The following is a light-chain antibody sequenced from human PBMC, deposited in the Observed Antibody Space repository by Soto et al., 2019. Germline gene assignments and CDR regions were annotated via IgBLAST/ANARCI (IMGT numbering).Light chain of an antibody. CDR2: DAS. CDR1: QSISSW. CDR3: QQGYTTPLT. Sequence: DIQMTQSPSTLSASLGDRVTITCRASQSISSWLAWYQQKPGKAPKLLIYDASSLESGVPSRFSGSGSGTEFTLTISSLQPDDFATYYCQQGYTTPLTFGQGTKVDI. V-gene: IGKV1-5*01. J-gene: IGKJ1*01.